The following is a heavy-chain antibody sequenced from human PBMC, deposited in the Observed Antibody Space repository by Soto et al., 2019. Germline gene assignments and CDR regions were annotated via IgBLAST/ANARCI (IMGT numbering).Heavy chain of an antibody. CDR1: GGTFNNYP. CDR3: ASGRRVYCRSTSCLPPSMYLYYYFGMDG. CDR2: IIPIYGTT. V-gene: IGHV1-69*13. D-gene: IGHD2-2*01. Sequence: ASVKVSCKASGGTFNNYPINWVRQAPGQGLEWIGGIIPIYGTTDYAQNFQGRVTITADEFTTTANMDMSGLRSQDTAVYYCASGRRVYCRSTSCLPPSMYLYYYFGMDGWGQGTTVTVYS. J-gene: IGHJ6*02.